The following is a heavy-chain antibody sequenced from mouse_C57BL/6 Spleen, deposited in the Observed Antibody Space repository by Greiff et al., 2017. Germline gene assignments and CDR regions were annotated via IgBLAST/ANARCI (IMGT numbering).Heavy chain of an antibody. CDR1: GYSITSGYY. Sequence: EVKLVESGPGLVKPSQSLSLTCSVTGYSITSGYYWNWIRQFPGNKLEWMGYISYAGSNNYNPSLKNRISITRDTSKNQFFLKLDSVTTEEAATYDCARRSPFTTVVATRGYCAMDYWGQGTSVTVSS. CDR3: ARRSPFTTVVATRGYCAMDY. D-gene: IGHD1-1*01. V-gene: IGHV3-6*01. J-gene: IGHJ4*01. CDR2: ISYAGSN.